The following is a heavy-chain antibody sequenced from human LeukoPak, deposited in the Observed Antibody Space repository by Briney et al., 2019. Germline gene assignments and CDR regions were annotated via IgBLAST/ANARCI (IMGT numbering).Heavy chain of an antibody. CDR3: AREGRDTAGYFDY. J-gene: IGHJ4*02. D-gene: IGHD5-18*01. CDR2: IYSGGST. CDR1: GFTVSSIF. Sequence: PGRSLRLSCAASGFTVSSIFMSWVRQAPGKGLEWVSVIYSGGSTYYADSVKGRFTISRDNSKNTLYLQMNSLRAKDTAVYYCAREGRDTAGYFDYWGQGSLVTVSS. V-gene: IGHV3-53*01.